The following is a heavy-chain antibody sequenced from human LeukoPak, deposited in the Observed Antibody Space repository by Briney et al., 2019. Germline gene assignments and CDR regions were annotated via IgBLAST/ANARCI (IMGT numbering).Heavy chain of an antibody. J-gene: IGHJ3*02. CDR1: GGSISSYY. Sequence: PSETLSLTCTVSGGSISSYYWSWIRQPAGKGLEWIGRIYTSGSTNYNPSLKSRVTMSVDTSKNQFSLKLSSVTAADTAVYYCARFNPNSSSWAGALDAFDIWGQGTMVTVSS. CDR3: ARFNPNSSSWAGALDAFDI. CDR2: IYTSGST. D-gene: IGHD6-13*01. V-gene: IGHV4-4*07.